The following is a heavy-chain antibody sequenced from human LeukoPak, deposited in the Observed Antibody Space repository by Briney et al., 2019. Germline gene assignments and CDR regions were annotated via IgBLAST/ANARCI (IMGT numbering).Heavy chain of an antibody. CDR1: GFTFSSYA. D-gene: IGHD6-19*01. V-gene: IGHV3-23*01. CDR2: ISGSGGST. CDR3: AKPPYSSGWIHLDY. J-gene: IGHJ4*02. Sequence: PGGSLRLSCAASGFTFSSYAMSWVRQAPGKGLEWVSAISGSGGSTYYADSVKGRFTISRDNSKNTLYLQMNSLRAEDTAVYYCAKPPYSSGWIHLDYWGRGTLVTVSS.